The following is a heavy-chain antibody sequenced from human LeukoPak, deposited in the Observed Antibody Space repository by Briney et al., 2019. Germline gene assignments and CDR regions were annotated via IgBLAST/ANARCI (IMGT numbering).Heavy chain of an antibody. CDR3: ARTGYYDTSAYYPFDY. V-gene: IGHV4-59*01. CDR1: GGSISSYY. D-gene: IGHD3-22*01. Sequence: SETLPLTCTVSGGSISSYYGSWIRQPPGKGLEWIGYIYYTGSTNYNPSLKSRVTISVDTSKNQFSLKLSSVTAADTAVYYCARTGYYDTSAYYPFDYWGQGTLVTVSS. CDR2: IYYTGST. J-gene: IGHJ4*02.